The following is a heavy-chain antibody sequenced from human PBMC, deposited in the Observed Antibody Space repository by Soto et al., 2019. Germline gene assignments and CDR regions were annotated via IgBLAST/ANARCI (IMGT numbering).Heavy chain of an antibody. Sequence: SETLSLTCTVSGGSISSSSYYWGWIRQPPGKGLEWIGSIYYSGSTYYNPSLKSRVTISVDTSKNQFSLKLSSVTAADTAVYYCASPSQLVRYFDYWGQGTLVTVSS. CDR3: ASPSQLVRYFDY. J-gene: IGHJ4*02. D-gene: IGHD6-13*01. CDR2: IYYSGST. CDR1: GGSISSSSYY. V-gene: IGHV4-39*01.